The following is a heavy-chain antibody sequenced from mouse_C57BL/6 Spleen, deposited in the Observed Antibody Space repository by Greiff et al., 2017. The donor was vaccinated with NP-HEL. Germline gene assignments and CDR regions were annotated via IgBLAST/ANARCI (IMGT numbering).Heavy chain of an antibody. CDR2: ISSGSSTS. CDR1: GFTFSDYG. Sequence: VQLKESGGGLVKPGGSLKLSCAASGFTFSDYGMHWVRQAPEKGLEWVAYISSGSSTSYYADTVKGRFTISRDNAKKTLFLQMTSLRSEDTAMYSCARTGGKRGYYAMDYWGQGTSVTVSS. D-gene: IGHD2-1*01. J-gene: IGHJ4*01. V-gene: IGHV5-17*01. CDR3: ARTGGKRGYYAMDY.